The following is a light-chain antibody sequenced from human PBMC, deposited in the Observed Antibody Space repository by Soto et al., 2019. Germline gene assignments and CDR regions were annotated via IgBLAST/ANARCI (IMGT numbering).Light chain of an antibody. Sequence: EIVMTQSPATLSVSPGERATLSCRASQSVSSNLAWYQQKPGQAPRLLIYGASTRATGIPARFSGSGSGTDFTRTISRLQSEDFAVYYCQQYNNWPPPLTFGGGTKVEIK. CDR3: QQYNNWPPPLT. CDR2: GAS. V-gene: IGKV3-15*01. J-gene: IGKJ4*01. CDR1: QSVSSN.